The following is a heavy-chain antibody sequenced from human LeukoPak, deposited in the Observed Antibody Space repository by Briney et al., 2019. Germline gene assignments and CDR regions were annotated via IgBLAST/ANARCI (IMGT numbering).Heavy chain of an antibody. J-gene: IGHJ4*02. V-gene: IGHV4-4*02. CDR3: ARGHDRDGYNYSGDY. Sequence: SGTLSLTCAVSGGSINSNNWWSWVRQPPGKGLEWIGEINHSGSTNYNPSLKSRVTISVDTSKNQFSLKLSSVTAADTAVYYCARGHDRDGYNYSGDYWGQGTLVTVSS. CDR2: INHSGST. CDR1: GGSINSNNW. D-gene: IGHD5-24*01.